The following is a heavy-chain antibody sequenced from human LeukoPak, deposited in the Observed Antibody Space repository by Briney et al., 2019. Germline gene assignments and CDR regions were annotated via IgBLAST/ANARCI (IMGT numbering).Heavy chain of an antibody. CDR2: ISSSSSYT. J-gene: IGHJ5*02. D-gene: IGHD3-16*01. V-gene: IGHV3-21*01. CDR1: GFTFSSYS. CDR3: ARGRARGLS. Sequence: GGSLRLSCAASGFTFSSYSMNWVRQAPGKGLEWVPSISSSSSYTYYADSVKGRFTISRDNAKNSLYLQMNSLRAEDTAVYYCARGRARGLSWGQGTLVTVSS.